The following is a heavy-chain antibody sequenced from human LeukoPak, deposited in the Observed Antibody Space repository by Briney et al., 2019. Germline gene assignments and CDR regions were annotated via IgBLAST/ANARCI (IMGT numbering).Heavy chain of an antibody. J-gene: IGHJ4*02. CDR2: IKQDGSEK. Sequence: GGSLRLSCTTSGFNFRAYWMSWVRQAPGKGLEWVANIKQDGSEKYYVDSVKGRFTISRDNAKNSLYLQMNSLRAEDTAVYYCARDGNSGYDLGIFDYWGQGTLVTVSS. CDR3: ARDGNSGYDLGIFDY. D-gene: IGHD5-12*01. V-gene: IGHV3-7*01. CDR1: GFNFRAYW.